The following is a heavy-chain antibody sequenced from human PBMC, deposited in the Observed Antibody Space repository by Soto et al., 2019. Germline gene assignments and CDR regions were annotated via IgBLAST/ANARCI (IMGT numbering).Heavy chain of an antibody. V-gene: IGHV3-30-3*01. J-gene: IGHJ4*02. Sequence: QVQLVESGGGVVQPGRSLRLSCAASGFTFSSYAMHWVRQAPGKGLEWVAVISYDGSNKYYADSVKGRFTISRDNSKNTLYLQMNSLRAEDTAVYYCARSGLTGLFDYWGQGTLVTVSS. D-gene: IGHD3-9*01. CDR2: ISYDGSNK. CDR1: GFTFSSYA. CDR3: ARSGLTGLFDY.